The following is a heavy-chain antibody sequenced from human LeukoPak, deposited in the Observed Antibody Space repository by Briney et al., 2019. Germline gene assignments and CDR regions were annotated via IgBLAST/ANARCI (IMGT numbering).Heavy chain of an antibody. CDR2: IKTKADNYAT. CDR3: THPSYYYNVDV. Sequence: GGSLKLSCSASGLTFSVSAIHWVRQASGKGLEWVGRIKTKADNYATAYAASVKGRFTISRDDSTNTAYLQMNSLKTEDTAVYYCTHPSYYYNVDVWGKGTTVTVSS. V-gene: IGHV3-73*01. J-gene: IGHJ6*04. CDR1: GLTFSVSA.